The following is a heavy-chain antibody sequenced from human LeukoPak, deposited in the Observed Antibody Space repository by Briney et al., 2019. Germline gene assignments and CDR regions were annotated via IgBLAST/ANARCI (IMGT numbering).Heavy chain of an antibody. J-gene: IGHJ6*02. V-gene: IGHV3-23*01. CDR2: ISASGGTT. D-gene: IGHD3-3*01. Sequence: GGSLRLSCAASRFTFNSYTMSWVRRAPGKGLEWVSAISASGGTTYYADSVKGRFSISRDNSKNTVYLQMSSLRAEDTAVYYCARSPILRFLEWLSYGMDVWGQGTTVTVSS. CDR1: RFTFNSYT. CDR3: ARSPILRFLEWLSYGMDV.